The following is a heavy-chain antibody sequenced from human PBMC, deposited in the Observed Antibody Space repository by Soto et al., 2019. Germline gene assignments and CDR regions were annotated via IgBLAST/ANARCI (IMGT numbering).Heavy chain of an antibody. CDR2: MNPNSGNT. Sequence: ASVKVSCKASGYTFTSFDINWVRQASGQGLEWMGWMNPNSGNTIYAQKFQGRVTMTRNTSINTAYMELSSLRSDDTAVYYCARVLSITGTTGAFDIWGQGTMVTVSS. CDR1: GYTFTSFD. D-gene: IGHD1-7*01. V-gene: IGHV1-8*01. J-gene: IGHJ3*02. CDR3: ARVLSITGTTGAFDI.